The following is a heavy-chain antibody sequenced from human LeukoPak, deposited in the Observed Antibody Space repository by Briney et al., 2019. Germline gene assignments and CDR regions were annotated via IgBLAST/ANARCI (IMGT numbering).Heavy chain of an antibody. V-gene: IGHV3-23*01. CDR2: ISGRGDST. J-gene: IGHJ6*03. Sequence: GGSLRLSCAASGFTFNRHAMGWVRQAPAKGLEWVSTISGRGDSTYHADSVKGRFTISRDNSKNTVYLQMNSLTGADTAEYYCVKVVEGAAAWDDYYFYYMDVWGKGTTVIVSS. CDR3: VKVVEGAAAWDDYYFYYMDV. CDR1: GFTFNRHA. D-gene: IGHD2-2*01.